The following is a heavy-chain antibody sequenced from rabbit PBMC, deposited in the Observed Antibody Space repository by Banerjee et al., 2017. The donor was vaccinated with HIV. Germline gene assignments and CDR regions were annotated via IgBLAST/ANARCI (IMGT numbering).Heavy chain of an antibody. D-gene: IGHD6-1*01. CDR3: ARDDPAYADYGYILFNF. CDR1: GFSFSSNYW. J-gene: IGHJ4*01. V-gene: IGHV1S45*01. Sequence: QEQLVESGGGLVQPEGSLTLTCTASGFSFSSNYWICWVRQAPGKGLELIACIYAGSSATTYYASWAKGRFTISKTSSTTVTLQMTSLTAADTATYFCARDDPAYADYGYILFNFWGQGTLVTVS. CDR2: IYAGSSATT.